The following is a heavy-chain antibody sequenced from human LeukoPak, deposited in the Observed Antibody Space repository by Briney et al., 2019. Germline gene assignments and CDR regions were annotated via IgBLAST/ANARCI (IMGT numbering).Heavy chain of an antibody. CDR2: IYYSGST. CDR3: ARGPRITMVRGVIILYMDV. D-gene: IGHD3-10*01. J-gene: IGHJ6*03. CDR1: GGSISSSSYY. V-gene: IGHV4-39*01. Sequence: SETLSLTCAVSGGSISSSSYYWGWIRQPPGKGLEWIGSIYYSGSTYYNPSLKSRVTISVDTSKNQFSLKLSSVTAADTAVYYCARGPRITMVRGVIILYMDVWGKGTTVTVSS.